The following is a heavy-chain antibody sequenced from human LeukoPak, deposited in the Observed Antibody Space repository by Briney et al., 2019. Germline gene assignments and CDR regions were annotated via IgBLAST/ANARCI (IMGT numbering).Heavy chain of an antibody. D-gene: IGHD5-12*01. CDR2: IHYSGTT. J-gene: IGHJ4*02. Sequence: SETLSLTCTVSGGSISTHYWSWIRQPPGKGLEWIGYIHYSGTTNYNPSLKNRVTIALDTSKNQFSLNLSSVTAADTAVYYCARMGGYSGYATHWGQGTLVTVSS. CDR3: ARMGGYSGYATH. V-gene: IGHV4-59*08. CDR1: GGSISTHY.